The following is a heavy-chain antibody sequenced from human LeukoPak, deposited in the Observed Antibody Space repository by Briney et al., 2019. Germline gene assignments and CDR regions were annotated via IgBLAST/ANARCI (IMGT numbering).Heavy chain of an antibody. Sequence: SETLSLTCTVSGGSISSYYWSWIRQPPGKGLEWIGYIYYSGSTNYNPSLKSRVTISVDTTKNQFSLKLSSVTAADTAVYYCARSLGMDYWGQGTLVTVSS. CDR3: ARSLGMDY. V-gene: IGHV4-59*08. CDR1: GGSISSYY. J-gene: IGHJ4*02. D-gene: IGHD7-27*01. CDR2: IYYSGST.